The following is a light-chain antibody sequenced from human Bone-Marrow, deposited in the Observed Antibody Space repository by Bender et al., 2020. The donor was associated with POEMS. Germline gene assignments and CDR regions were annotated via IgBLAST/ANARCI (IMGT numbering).Light chain of an antibody. CDR2: QDT. V-gene: IGLV3-1*01. Sequence: SYELTQPPSVSVSPGQTATITCSGEKLGEEYACWYQQKPGQSPVVVIYQDTKRPSGIPERFSGSTSGNTASLTISGTPTRDGADYFCQSWGSNTAVFGGGTKLTVL. CDR1: KLGEEY. J-gene: IGLJ2*01. CDR3: QSWGSNTAV.